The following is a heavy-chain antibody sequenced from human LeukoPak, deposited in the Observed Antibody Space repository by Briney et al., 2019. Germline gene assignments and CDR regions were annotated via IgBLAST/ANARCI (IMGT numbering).Heavy chain of an antibody. CDR1: GGSFSGYY. Sequence: SENLSLTCAVYGGSFSGYYWSWLRKPPGKGLAWIGEINHSGSTNYNPSLKSRVTISVDTSKNQFSLKLSSVTAADTAVYYCARGRHYDILTGYYTGDAFDIWGQGKMVTVSS. V-gene: IGHV4-34*01. D-gene: IGHD3-9*01. CDR2: INHSGST. CDR3: ARGRHYDILTGYYTGDAFDI. J-gene: IGHJ3*02.